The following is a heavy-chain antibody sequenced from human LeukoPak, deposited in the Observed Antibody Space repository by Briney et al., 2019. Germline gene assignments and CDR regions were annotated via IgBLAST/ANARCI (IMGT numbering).Heavy chain of an antibody. CDR2: IWYDGSNK. V-gene: IGHV3-33*01. J-gene: IGHJ1*01. Sequence: GGSLRLSCAASGFTFSSYGMHWVRQAPGKGLEWVAVIWYDGSNKYYADSVKGRFTISRDNSKNTLYLQMNSLRAEDTAVYYCAREAATVTTRHFQHWGQGTLVTVSS. CDR1: GFTFSSYG. CDR3: AREAATVTTRHFQH. D-gene: IGHD4-17*01.